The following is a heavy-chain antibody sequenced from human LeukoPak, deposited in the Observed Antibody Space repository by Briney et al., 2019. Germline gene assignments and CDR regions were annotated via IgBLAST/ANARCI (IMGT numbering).Heavy chain of an antibody. CDR1: GFTFSSYG. CDR2: ISYDGSNK. CDR3: AGGKTALDY. D-gene: IGHD2-21*02. V-gene: IGHV3-30*03. J-gene: IGHJ4*02. Sequence: GGSLRLSCAASGFTFSSYGMHWVRQAPGKGLEWVALISYDGSNKHYADSVKGRFTISRDNSKNTLDLQMDSLRAEDTAVYYCAGGKTALDYWGQGTLVTVSS.